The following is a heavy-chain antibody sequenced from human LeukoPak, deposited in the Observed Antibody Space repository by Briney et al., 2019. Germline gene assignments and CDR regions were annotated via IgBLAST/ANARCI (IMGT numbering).Heavy chain of an antibody. D-gene: IGHD4-11*01. CDR2: IYHSGST. Sequence: SQALSLTCTVSGGSINSFYWNWIRQPPGKEPEWVGYIYHSGSTNYNPSLKSRLTISLDTPKNQFSLELTSVTAADTAIYYCARVGGMTTVNNAAFDVWGQGTMVTVSS. CDR1: GGSINSFY. V-gene: IGHV4-59*01. J-gene: IGHJ3*01. CDR3: ARVGGMTTVNNAAFDV.